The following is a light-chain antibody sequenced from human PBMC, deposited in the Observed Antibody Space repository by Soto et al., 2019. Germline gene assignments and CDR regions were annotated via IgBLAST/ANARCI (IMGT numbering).Light chain of an antibody. CDR3: NSYSSSSTPDV. Sequence: QSVLTQPASVSGSPGQSITISCTGTSSDVGDYHYVSWYQLHPGKAPKLLIYDVTNRPSGVSNRFSGSKSGNTASLTISGLQAEDEADYYCNSYSSSSTPDVFGTGTKLTVL. CDR1: SSDVGDYHY. V-gene: IGLV2-14*03. CDR2: DVT. J-gene: IGLJ1*01.